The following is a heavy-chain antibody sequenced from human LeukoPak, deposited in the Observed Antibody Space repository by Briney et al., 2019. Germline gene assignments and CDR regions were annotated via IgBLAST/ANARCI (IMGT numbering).Heavy chain of an antibody. V-gene: IGHV1-69*05. D-gene: IGHD3-3*01. Sequence: SVKVSCKASGGTFSSYAISWVRQAPGQGLEWMGGIIPIFGTANYAQKFHGRVTITTDESTSTAYMELSSLRSEDTAVYYCARDRSYDFWSGYHDSPYYFDYWGQGTLVTVSS. CDR1: GGTFSSYA. J-gene: IGHJ4*02. CDR3: ARDRSYDFWSGYHDSPYYFDY. CDR2: IIPIFGTA.